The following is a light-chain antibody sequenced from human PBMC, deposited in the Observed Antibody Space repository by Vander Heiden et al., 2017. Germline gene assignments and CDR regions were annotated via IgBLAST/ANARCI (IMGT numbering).Light chain of an antibody. CDR1: QSVSTK. J-gene: IGKJ2*01. V-gene: IGKV3-15*01. CDR2: DTS. CDR3: QQDNDWPPNT. Sequence: EVVMTQSPATLSLSPGERATLSCRASQSVSTKLAWYQQKPGQAPRLLIYDTSTRDADIPTRFTGSGFGTDFTLTISSRQSEDFAIYFCQQDNDWPPNTFGQGTKLEIK.